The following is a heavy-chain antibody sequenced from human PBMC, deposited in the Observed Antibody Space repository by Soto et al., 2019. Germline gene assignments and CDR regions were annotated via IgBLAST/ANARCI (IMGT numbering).Heavy chain of an antibody. J-gene: IGHJ6*02. Sequence: GGSLRLSCAASGFTFSSYAMSWVRQAPGKGLEWVSAISGSGGSTYYADSVKGRFTISRDNSKNTLYLQMNSLRAEDTAVYYCAKGVYPYYYYGMDVWGQGTTVTVSS. CDR1: GFTFSSYA. CDR3: AKGVYPYYYYGMDV. V-gene: IGHV3-23*01. CDR2: ISGSGGST.